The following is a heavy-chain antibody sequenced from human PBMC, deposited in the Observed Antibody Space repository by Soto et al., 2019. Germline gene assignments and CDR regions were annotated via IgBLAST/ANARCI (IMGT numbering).Heavy chain of an antibody. Sequence: QVQLVQSGADVKKPGASVKVSCKTSGYTFSGYFMHWLRQAPGQGLEWMGWMNPNRGGADYAQNFEGRVSMTWNTSISAAYMEMSRLRSDDTAIYYCARGYYSRSWGGFDYWSRETLVTVSS. D-gene: IGHD6-13*01. J-gene: IGHJ4*02. CDR3: ARGYYSRSWGGFDY. CDR1: GYTFSGYF. CDR2: MNPNRGGA. V-gene: IGHV1-2*02.